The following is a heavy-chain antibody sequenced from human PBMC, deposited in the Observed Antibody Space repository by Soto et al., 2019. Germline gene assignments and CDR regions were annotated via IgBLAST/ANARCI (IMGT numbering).Heavy chain of an antibody. D-gene: IGHD7-27*01. CDR1: GYNFNNYF. CDR3: AREKGLGLGAFDI. J-gene: IGHJ3*02. CDR2: INPSGDST. Sequence: QVQLVQSGAEVKKPGASVQVSCKASGYNFNNYFMHWVRQAPGQGLEWMGIINPSGDSTTYAQKFQGRVTMTRETSTYTVDLELSSLRSDDTAVYYCAREKGLGLGAFDIWGQGTMVTVSS. V-gene: IGHV1-46*02.